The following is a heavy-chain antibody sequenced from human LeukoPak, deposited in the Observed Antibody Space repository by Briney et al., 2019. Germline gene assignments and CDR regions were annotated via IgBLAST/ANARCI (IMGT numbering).Heavy chain of an antibody. V-gene: IGHV1-2*02. J-gene: IGHJ4*02. D-gene: IGHD1-26*01. Sequence: ASVKVSCKASGYTFTGYYMHWVRQAPGQGLEWMGWINPNSGGTNYAQKFQGRVTMTRDTSISTAYMELSRLRSDDTAVYYCAIRKVGATEFDYWGQGTLVTVSS. CDR1: GYTFTGYY. CDR3: AIRKVGATEFDY. CDR2: INPNSGGT.